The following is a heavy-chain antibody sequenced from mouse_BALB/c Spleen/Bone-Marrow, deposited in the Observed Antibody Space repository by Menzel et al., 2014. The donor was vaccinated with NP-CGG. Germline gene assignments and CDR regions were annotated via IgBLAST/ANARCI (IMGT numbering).Heavy chain of an antibody. CDR2: IRNKANGYTI. D-gene: IGHD2-12*01. V-gene: IGHV7-3*02. CDR1: GFTFTDYY. Sequence: EVQRVESGGGLVQPGGSLSLSCATSGFTFTDYYMNWVRQPPGKALEWLGFIRNKANGYTIEYSASVKGRFTITRDNSQSILYLHINPLRADDSATYYCRDCYDGGGRRYDYWGQGTTLTVSS. J-gene: IGHJ2*01. CDR3: RDCYDGGGRRYDY.